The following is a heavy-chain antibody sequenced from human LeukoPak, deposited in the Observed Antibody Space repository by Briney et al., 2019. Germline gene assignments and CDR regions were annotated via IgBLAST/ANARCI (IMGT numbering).Heavy chain of an antibody. CDR3: AKDPGSVVGATSAY. Sequence: GGSLRLSCAASGFTFSSYAMSWVRQAPGKGLEWVSAISGSGGSTYYADSVKGRFTISRDNSKNTLYLQMNSLRAEDTAVYYCAKDPGSVVGATSAYWGQGTLVTVSS. CDR2: ISGSGGST. D-gene: IGHD1-26*01. V-gene: IGHV3-23*01. CDR1: GFTFSSYA. J-gene: IGHJ4*02.